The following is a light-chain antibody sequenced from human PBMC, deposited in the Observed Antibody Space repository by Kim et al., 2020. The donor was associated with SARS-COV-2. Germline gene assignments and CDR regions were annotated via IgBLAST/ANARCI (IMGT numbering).Light chain of an antibody. CDR1: SGHSRYD. CDR2: VNSDGSH. Sequence: QPVLTQSPSASASLGASVKLTCTLSSGHSRYDIAWHQQQPEKGPRYLMKVNSDGSHNKGDGIPDRFSGSSSGAERYLTISSLQSDDEADYYCQTWDTGIRVFGGGTQLTVL. J-gene: IGLJ3*02. CDR3: QTWDTGIRV. V-gene: IGLV4-69*01.